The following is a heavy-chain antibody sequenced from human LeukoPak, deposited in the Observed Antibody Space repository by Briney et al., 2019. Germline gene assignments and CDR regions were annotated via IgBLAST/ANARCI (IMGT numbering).Heavy chain of an antibody. Sequence: GASVKVSCKASGGTFSSYAISWVRQAPGQGLEWMGRIIPILGIANYAQKFQGRVTITADKSTSTAYMELSSLRSEDTAVYYCARCVVVPAAPWMFYFDYWGQGTLVTVSS. D-gene: IGHD2-2*01. V-gene: IGHV1-69*04. J-gene: IGHJ4*02. CDR3: ARCVVVPAAPWMFYFDY. CDR2: IIPILGIA. CDR1: GGTFSSYA.